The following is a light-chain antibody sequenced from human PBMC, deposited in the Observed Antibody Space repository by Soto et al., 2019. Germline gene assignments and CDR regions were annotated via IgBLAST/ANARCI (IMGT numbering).Light chain of an antibody. CDR2: GAS. Sequence: DFVMTQAPDSLAVSLGERATINCKSSQSVLYNSNNKNHLGWFQQKPGHPPKLLIYGASFRPSGVPDRFSGSGFGTDFTLTNSSLQAEDVAVYYCQQYYSIPFTFGQGTKLEI. CDR1: QSVLYNSNNKNH. CDR3: QQYYSIPFT. V-gene: IGKV4-1*01. J-gene: IGKJ2*01.